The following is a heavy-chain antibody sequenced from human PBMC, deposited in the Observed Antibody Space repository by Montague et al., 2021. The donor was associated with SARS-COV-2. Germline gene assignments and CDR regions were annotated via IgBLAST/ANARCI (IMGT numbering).Heavy chain of an antibody. CDR3: ARVGRQQLVRLSGMDV. Sequence: SETQSLTCTVSGGSISSSSYYWGWIRQPPGKGLEWIGSIYYSGSTYYNPSLKSRVTISVDTSKNQFSLKLSSVTAADTAVYYCARVGRQQLVRLSGMDVWGQGTTVTVSS. J-gene: IGHJ6*02. D-gene: IGHD6-13*01. CDR2: IYYSGST. CDR1: GGSISSSSYY. V-gene: IGHV4-39*07.